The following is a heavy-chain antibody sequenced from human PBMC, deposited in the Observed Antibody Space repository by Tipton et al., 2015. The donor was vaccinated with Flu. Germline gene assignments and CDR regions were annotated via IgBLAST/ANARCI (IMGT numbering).Heavy chain of an antibody. CDR3: AIASYYYDSSGYDPADY. V-gene: IGHV3-30*04. Sequence: RSLRLSCAASGFTFSSYAMHWVRQAPGKGLEWVAVISYDGSNKYYADSVKGRFTISRDNSKNTLYLQMNSLRAGETAVYYCAIASYYYDSSGYDPADYWGQGTLVAVSS. CDR2: ISYDGSNK. D-gene: IGHD3-22*01. J-gene: IGHJ4*02. CDR1: GFTFSSYA.